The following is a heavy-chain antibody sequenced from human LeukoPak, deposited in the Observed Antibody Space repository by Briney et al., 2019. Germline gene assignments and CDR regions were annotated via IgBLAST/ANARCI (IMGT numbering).Heavy chain of an antibody. V-gene: IGHV1-2*02. D-gene: IGHD2-2*01. CDR1: GYTFTGYY. J-gene: IGHJ4*02. CDR2: INPNSGGT. CDR3: ARSASCCYPGDY. Sequence: ASVKVSCKASGYTFTGYYMHWVRQGPGQGLEWMGWINPNSGGTNYAQKFQGRVTMTRNTSISTAYMELSRLRSDDTAVYYCARSASCCYPGDYWGQGTLVTVSS.